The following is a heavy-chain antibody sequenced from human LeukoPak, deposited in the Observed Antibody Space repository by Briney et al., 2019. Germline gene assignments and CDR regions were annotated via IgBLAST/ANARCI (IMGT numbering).Heavy chain of an antibody. CDR1: GFTFSSYA. J-gene: IGHJ5*02. V-gene: IGHV3-30*14. CDR2: ISYDGSNK. CDR3: ARVPFCSITSCYRWFDP. Sequence: GGSLRLSCAASGFTFSSYAMHWVRQAPGKGLEWVAVISYDGSNKYYADSVKGRFTISRDNSKNTLYLQMNSLRAEDTAEYYCARVPFCSITSCYRWFDPWGQGTLVTVSS. D-gene: IGHD2-2*01.